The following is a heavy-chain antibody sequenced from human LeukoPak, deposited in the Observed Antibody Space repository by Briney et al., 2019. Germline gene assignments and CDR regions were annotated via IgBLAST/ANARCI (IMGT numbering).Heavy chain of an antibody. J-gene: IGHJ6*02. V-gene: IGHV3-7*01. CDR2: INQDGREK. D-gene: IGHD1-7*01. CDR1: GFSFSSYS. CDR3: ARDLKLELPASSGYCYGMDA. Sequence: GGSLRLSCAASGFSFSSYSMTWFGQAPGRGRDWLANINQDGREKYYVDSVKGRFTISRDNARKSLCLQMSSLRAEDTAVYYCARDLKLELPASSGYCYGMDAWGQGTTVTVSS.